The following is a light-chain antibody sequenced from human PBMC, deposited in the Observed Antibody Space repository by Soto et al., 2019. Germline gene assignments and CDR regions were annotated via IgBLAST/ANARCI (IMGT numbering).Light chain of an antibody. CDR1: QSVSRY. V-gene: IGKV3-11*01. J-gene: IGKJ4*01. CDR3: QQRSNWPLT. CDR2: DAS. Sequence: EIVLTQSPATLSLSPGEGATLSCMASQSVSRYLACYQQRPGQAPRLLIYDASSRATGIPARFSGSGFGTDFTLTIASLEPEDFAVYYCQQRSNWPLTFGGGTKVDIK.